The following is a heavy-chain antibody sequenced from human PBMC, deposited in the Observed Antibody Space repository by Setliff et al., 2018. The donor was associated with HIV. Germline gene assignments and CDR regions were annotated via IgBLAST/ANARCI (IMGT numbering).Heavy chain of an antibody. D-gene: IGHD2-2*01. V-gene: IGHV4-61*09. J-gene: IGHJ6*03. CDR1: GGSINSGSYY. CDR3: VRGYCSSTTCYDDYYYMDV. Sequence: SETLSLTCTVSGGSINSGSYYWNWIRQPAGKGLEWIGHIYASGGTNYNPSLKSRVTMSVDTSKNQFSLKLNSLIAADTAVYYCVRGYCSSTTCYDDYYYMDVWGKGSTVTVSS. CDR2: IYASGGT.